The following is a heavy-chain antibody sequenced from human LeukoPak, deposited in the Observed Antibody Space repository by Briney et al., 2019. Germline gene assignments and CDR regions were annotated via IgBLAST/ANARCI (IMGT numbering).Heavy chain of an antibody. CDR3: ARSGYCSSTSCSSSSWYPDWFDP. J-gene: IGHJ5*02. CDR2: IYYSGST. Sequence: SETLSLTCTVSGGSISSYYWSWIRQLPGKGLEWIGYIYYSGSTNYNPSLKSRVTISVDTSKNQFSLKLSSVTAADTAVYYCARSGYCSSTSCSSSSWYPDWFDPWGQGTLVTVSS. D-gene: IGHD2-2*03. CDR1: GGSISSYY. V-gene: IGHV4-59*01.